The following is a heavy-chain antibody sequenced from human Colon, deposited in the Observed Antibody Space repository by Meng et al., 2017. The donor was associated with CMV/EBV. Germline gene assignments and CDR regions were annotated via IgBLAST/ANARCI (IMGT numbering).Heavy chain of an antibody. CDR2: IYSGGST. CDR1: GFTVSSNY. CDR3: ALRLRNSDGMDV. V-gene: IGHV3-53*01. J-gene: IGHJ6*02. Sequence: GESLKISCAASGFTVSSNYMSWVRQAPGKGLEWVSVIYSGGSTYYADSVKGRFTISRDNAKNTVFLQMNSLRAEDTAVYYCALRLRNSDGMDVWGQGTTVTVSS. D-gene: IGHD3-16*01.